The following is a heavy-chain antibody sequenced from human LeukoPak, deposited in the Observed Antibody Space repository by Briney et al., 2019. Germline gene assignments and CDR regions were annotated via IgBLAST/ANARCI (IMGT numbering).Heavy chain of an antibody. J-gene: IGHJ4*02. CDR1: GYSFTGYY. V-gene: IGHV1-2*06. CDR3: ARDLYNRYFDY. D-gene: IGHD1-1*01. CDR2: INPKNGGT. Sequence: ASVNVSCKASGYSFTGYYIHWVRQAPGQGLEWMGRINPKNGGTNSAQKFQDRVTMTRDTSISTVYMELSSLRSDDMAIYYCARDLYNRYFDYWGQGTLVTVSS.